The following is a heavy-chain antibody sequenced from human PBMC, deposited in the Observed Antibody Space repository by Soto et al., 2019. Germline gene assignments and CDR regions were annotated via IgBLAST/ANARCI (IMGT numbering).Heavy chain of an antibody. CDR3: ARFSTLGKDYGVDV. V-gene: IGHV1-2*04. Sequence: ASVKVSCKASGYTFTGYYMHWVRQAPGQGLEWMGWINPNSGGTNYAQKFQGWVTMTRDTSISTAYMELSRLRSDDTAVYFCARFSTLGKDYGVDVWGQGTTVTVSS. D-gene: IGHD2-2*01. CDR2: INPNSGGT. J-gene: IGHJ6*02. CDR1: GYTFTGYY.